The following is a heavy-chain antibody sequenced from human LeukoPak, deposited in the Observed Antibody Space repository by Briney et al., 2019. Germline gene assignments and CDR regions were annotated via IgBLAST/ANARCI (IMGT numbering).Heavy chain of an antibody. CDR1: GGSLSGYY. CDR2: INHSGST. V-gene: IGHV4-34*01. J-gene: IGHJ4*02. D-gene: IGHD2-21*01. Sequence: PSETLSLTCAVYGGSLSGYYWSWIRQPPGKGLEWIGEINHSGSTNYNPSLKSRVTISVDTSKNQFSLKLSSVTAADTAVYYCARVCDYGDYWGQGTLVTVSS. CDR3: ARVCDYGDY.